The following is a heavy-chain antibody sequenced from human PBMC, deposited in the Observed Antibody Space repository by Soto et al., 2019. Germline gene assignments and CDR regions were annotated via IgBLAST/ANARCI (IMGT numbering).Heavy chain of an antibody. CDR1: GFTFSSYG. V-gene: IGHV3-48*04. CDR2: ISSGSSAI. D-gene: IGHD6-25*01. Sequence: GGSLRLSCAASGFTFSSYGIHWVRQAPGKGLEWISYISSGSSAIHYADSVKGRFTFSRDNANNSLYLEMNSLRADDTAAYYCARGRTYSSDLPPYYMDVWGKGTTVTVSS. CDR3: ARGRTYSSDLPPYYMDV. J-gene: IGHJ6*03.